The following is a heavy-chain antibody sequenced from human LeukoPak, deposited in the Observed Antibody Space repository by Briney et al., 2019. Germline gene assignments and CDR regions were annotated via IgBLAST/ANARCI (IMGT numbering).Heavy chain of an antibody. CDR3: ARCQYNSSPDI. V-gene: IGHV3-11*03. D-gene: IGHD1-14*01. CDR1: GFSFRDYW. CDR2: ISGGSDHT. Sequence: PGGSLRLSCAASGFSFRDYWVSWMRQAPGKGLEWVSYISGGSDHTNYADSVKARFTISRDNAKNSLYLQMNSLTDEHTAVYYCARCQYNSSPDIWGQGTLVTVSS. J-gene: IGHJ4*02.